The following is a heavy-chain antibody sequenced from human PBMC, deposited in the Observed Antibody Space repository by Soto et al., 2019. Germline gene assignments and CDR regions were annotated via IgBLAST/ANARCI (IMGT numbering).Heavy chain of an antibody. Sequence: HVQLVQSGAEVKRPGASLKVSCKASGYTFTTYGFNWVRQAPGQGLEWMGWISPYNGDTNYAQNFQGRVTLTTDTSTSTAYMELRSLTSDDTAVYYCARTPRAQMIVLEAATRFDYWGQGTLVTVSS. CDR1: GYTFTTYG. CDR3: ARTPRAQMIVLEAATRFDY. J-gene: IGHJ4*02. CDR2: ISPYNGDT. V-gene: IGHV1-18*04. D-gene: IGHD2-15*01.